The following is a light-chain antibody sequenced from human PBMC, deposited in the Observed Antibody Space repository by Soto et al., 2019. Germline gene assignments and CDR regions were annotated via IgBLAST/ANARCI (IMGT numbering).Light chain of an antibody. CDR2: NAS. J-gene: IGKJ1*01. Sequence: EIVMTQSPATLSVSPGERATLSCRASQSVGSNLAWYQQKPGQPPRLLIYNASTRATGIPARFSGSRSGTEFTLTISSLQSEDFAVYYCQQYNNWPPTWTFGQGTKVEIK. CDR1: QSVGSN. CDR3: QQYNNWPPTWT. V-gene: IGKV3-15*01.